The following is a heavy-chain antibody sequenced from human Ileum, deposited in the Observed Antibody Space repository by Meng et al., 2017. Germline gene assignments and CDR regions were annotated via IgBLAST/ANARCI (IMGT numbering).Heavy chain of an antibody. CDR3: GRGRASFYFDF. Sequence: VQFVQSGSQVKKPWASVRISCKASGFTFSNYAIYWVRQAPGQSLEWLGWIHAGSGDTKFSQTFQGRLTFDRDTSADTVYMELSSLTSGDRAVYYCGRGRASFYFDFLGQGTLVTVSS. CDR2: IHAGSGDT. CDR1: GFTFSNYA. J-gene: IGHJ4*01. V-gene: IGHV1-3*01. D-gene: IGHD6-6*01.